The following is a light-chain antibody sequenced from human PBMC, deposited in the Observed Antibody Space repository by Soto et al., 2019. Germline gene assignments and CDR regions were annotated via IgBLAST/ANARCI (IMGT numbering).Light chain of an antibody. V-gene: IGLV2-14*01. CDR3: SSYTSSSTLVV. Sequence: SALTQPASVSGSPGQSITISCTGTSSDVGDYNYVSWYQQHPGKAPKLIIYDVSHRPSGVSNRFSGSKSGNTASLTISGLLAEDEADFYCSSYTSSSTLVVFGGGTKLTVL. CDR1: SSDVGDYNY. CDR2: DVS. J-gene: IGLJ2*01.